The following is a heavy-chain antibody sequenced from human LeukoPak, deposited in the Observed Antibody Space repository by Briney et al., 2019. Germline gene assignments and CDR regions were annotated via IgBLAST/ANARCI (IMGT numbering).Heavy chain of an antibody. J-gene: IGHJ5*02. CDR3: ARDYPPDCSSTSCYSNNWFDP. Sequence: GGSLRLSCAASGFTVSSNYMSWVRQAPGKGLEWVSVIYSGGSTYYADSVKGQFTISRDNSKNTLYLQMNSLRAEDTAVYYCARDYPPDCSSTSCYSNNWFDPWGQGTLVTVSS. V-gene: IGHV3-53*01. D-gene: IGHD2-2*02. CDR2: IYSGGST. CDR1: GFTVSSNY.